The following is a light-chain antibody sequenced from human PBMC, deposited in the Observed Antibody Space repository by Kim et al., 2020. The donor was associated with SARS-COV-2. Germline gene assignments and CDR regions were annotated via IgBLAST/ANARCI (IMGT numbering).Light chain of an antibody. V-gene: IGKV3-20*01. CDR3: QQYGSSPRYT. Sequence: SAGERASLSGRTSQSVSSSYLAWYQQKPGQAPRRLIYGASSRATGSPDRFSGSGSGRDFTLTISRLEPEDFAVYYWQQYGSSPRYTFGQGTKLEI. CDR1: QSVSSSY. CDR2: GAS. J-gene: IGKJ2*01.